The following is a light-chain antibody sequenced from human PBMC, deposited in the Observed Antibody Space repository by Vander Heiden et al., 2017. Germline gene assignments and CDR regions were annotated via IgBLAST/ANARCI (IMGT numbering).Light chain of an antibody. J-gene: IGLJ3*02. CDR1: SSDAGGYHY. CDR2: EVS. Sequence: QSALTQPASVSGSPGQSITISCTGTSSDAGGYHYVPWYQHHPGKAPKLMIYEVSNRPSGVSNRFSGSKSGNTASLTISGLQAEDEADYYCSSYTSSSTVFGGGTKLTVL. CDR3: SSYTSSSTV. V-gene: IGLV2-14*01.